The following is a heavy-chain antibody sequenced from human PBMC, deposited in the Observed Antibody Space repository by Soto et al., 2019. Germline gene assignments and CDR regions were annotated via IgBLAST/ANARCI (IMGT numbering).Heavy chain of an antibody. Sequence: GASVKVSCKASGYTFTSYDINWVRQATGQGLEWMGWIIPIFGTANYAQKFQGRVTITADESTSTAYMELSSLRSEDTAVYYCARGPYYYDSSGYYPFDYWGQGTQVTVSS. V-gene: IGHV1-69*13. D-gene: IGHD3-22*01. CDR1: GYTFTSYD. CDR2: IIPIFGTA. J-gene: IGHJ4*02. CDR3: ARGPYYYDSSGYYPFDY.